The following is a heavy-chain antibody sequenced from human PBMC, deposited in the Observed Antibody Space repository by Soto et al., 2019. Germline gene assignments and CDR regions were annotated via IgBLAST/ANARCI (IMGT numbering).Heavy chain of an antibody. CDR1: GYTFTAYY. V-gene: IGHV1-2*02. CDR3: AREKGNIAARAYFDY. CDR2: INPNSGVT. Sequence: GASVKVSCKASGYTFTAYYMHWVRQAPGQGLEWMGWINPNSGVTNFAQKFHGRVTMTRDTSISTAYMEMSRLTSDDTAVYYCAREKGNIAARAYFDYWGQGTLVTVSS. J-gene: IGHJ4*02. D-gene: IGHD6-6*01.